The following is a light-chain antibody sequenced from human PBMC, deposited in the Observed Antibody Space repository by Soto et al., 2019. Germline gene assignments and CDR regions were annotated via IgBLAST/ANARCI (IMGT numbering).Light chain of an antibody. J-gene: IGLJ2*01. CDR1: SSNIGSHT. Sequence: QSVLTQPSSASGTPGQSVNISCSGTSSNIGSHTVNWYQQIPGKAPQLFIFRTNERPSGVPERFSGSKSVTSASLAISGLHSDDEAEYYWASWDDRLNAVVFGGGTKLTVL. V-gene: IGLV1-44*01. CDR2: RTN. CDR3: ASWDDRLNAVV.